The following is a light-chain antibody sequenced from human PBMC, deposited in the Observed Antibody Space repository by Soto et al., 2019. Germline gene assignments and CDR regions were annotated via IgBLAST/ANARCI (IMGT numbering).Light chain of an antibody. CDR1: SSDVGGYNY. J-gene: IGLJ1*01. Sequence: QSALTQARAVSGCPGQSVTISCTGTSSDVGGYNYVSWYQQHPGKAPKLMIYDVSKRPSGVPDRFSGSKSGNTASLTISGLQAEDEADYYCCSYAGSYTFYVFGTGTKVTVL. CDR2: DVS. CDR3: CSYAGSYTFYV. V-gene: IGLV2-11*01.